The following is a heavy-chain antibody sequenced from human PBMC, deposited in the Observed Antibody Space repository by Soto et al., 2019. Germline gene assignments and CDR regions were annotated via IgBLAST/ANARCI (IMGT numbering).Heavy chain of an antibody. CDR2: NSGSGGST. V-gene: IGHV3-23*01. CDR3: AKEADISRYYPDY. Sequence: GGSLRLSCAASGFTFSSYAMSWVRQAPGKGLEWVSVNSGSGGSTHYADSVKGRSTISRDNSKNTLHLQVNSLRGEDTAVYYWAKEADISRYYPDYWGQGTQVTVSS. D-gene: IGHD2-15*01. J-gene: IGHJ4*02. CDR1: GFTFSSYA.